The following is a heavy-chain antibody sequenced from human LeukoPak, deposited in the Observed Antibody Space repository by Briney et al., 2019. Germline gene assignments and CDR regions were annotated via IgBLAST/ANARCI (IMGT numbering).Heavy chain of an antibody. Sequence: ASVKVSCKVSGYTLTELSMHWVRQAPGKGLEWMGGFDPEDGETINAQKFQGRVTMTEDTSTDTAYIELSSLRSEDTAVYYCATAYSSGWYFYDYWGQGTLVTVSS. V-gene: IGHV1-24*01. D-gene: IGHD6-19*01. CDR2: FDPEDGET. CDR1: GYTLTELS. J-gene: IGHJ4*02. CDR3: ATAYSSGWYFYDY.